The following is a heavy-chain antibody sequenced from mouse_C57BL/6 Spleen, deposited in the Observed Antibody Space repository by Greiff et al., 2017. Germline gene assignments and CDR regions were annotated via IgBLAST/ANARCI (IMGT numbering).Heavy chain of an antibody. CDR2: IDPSDSYN. V-gene: IGHV1-69*01. CDR3: ARSGYGNYSDY. J-gene: IGHJ2*01. D-gene: IGHD2-1*01. CDR1: GYTFTSYW. Sequence: QVQLQQPGAELVMPGASVKLSCKASGYTFTSYWMHWVKQRPGQGLEWIGEIDPSDSYNNYNQKFKGKSTLTVDKSSSTAYMQLSSLTSEDSAVYYCARSGYGNYSDYWGQGTTLTVSS.